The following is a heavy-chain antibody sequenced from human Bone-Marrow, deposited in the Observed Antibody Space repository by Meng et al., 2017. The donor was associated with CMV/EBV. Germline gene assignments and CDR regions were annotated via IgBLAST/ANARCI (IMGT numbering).Heavy chain of an antibody. CDR3: ASTQLGYCSSTSCSSRDY. CDR1: GGSISSSSYY. CDR2: IYYSGST. J-gene: IGHJ4*02. Sequence: GSLRLSCTVSGGSISSSSYYWGWIRQPPGKGLEWIGSIYYSGSTNYNPSLKSRVTISVDKSKNQFSLKLSSVTAADTAVYYCASTQLGYCSSTSCSSRDYWGQGTLVTVSS. D-gene: IGHD2-2*01. V-gene: IGHV4-39*07.